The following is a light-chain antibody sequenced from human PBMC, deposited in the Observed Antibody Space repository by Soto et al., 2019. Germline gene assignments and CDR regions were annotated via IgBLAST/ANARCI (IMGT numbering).Light chain of an antibody. CDR2: GAS. J-gene: IGKJ2*01. Sequence: EIVMTQSPATLSVSPGERVTLSCRASESLSTYLAWYQQKPGQAPRLLIYGASTRATGVPARFSGSGSATDFTLTISSLQSEDSAVYYCQSYNDWPSSFGQGTKLQIK. CDR1: ESLSTY. V-gene: IGKV3-15*01. CDR3: QSYNDWPSS.